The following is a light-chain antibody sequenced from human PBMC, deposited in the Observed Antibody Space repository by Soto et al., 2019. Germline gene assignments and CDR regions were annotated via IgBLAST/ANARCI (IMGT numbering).Light chain of an antibody. J-gene: IGKJ1*01. CDR2: GAS. Sequence: EIVLTQSPGTLSLSPGERATLSGRASQSVIGSYLAWYQQKPGQAPRLLIYGASSRATGFPDRFSGSGSGTDFTLTISRLEPEDFAVYYCQQYDTSPWTFGQGTKGDIK. CDR1: QSVIGSY. V-gene: IGKV3-20*01. CDR3: QQYDTSPWT.